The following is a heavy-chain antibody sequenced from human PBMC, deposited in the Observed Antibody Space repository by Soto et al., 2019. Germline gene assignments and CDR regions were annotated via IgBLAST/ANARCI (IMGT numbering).Heavy chain of an antibody. CDR3: ARGDYYDSSGYERHFDY. D-gene: IGHD3-22*01. V-gene: IGHV4-34*01. J-gene: IGHJ4*02. Sequence: KPSETLSLTCAVYGGSFSGYYWSWIRQPPGKGLEWIGEINHSGSTNYNPSLKSRVTISVDTSKNQFSLKLSSVTAADTAVYYCARGDYYDSSGYERHFDYWGQGTLVTVSS. CDR2: INHSGST. CDR1: GGSFSGYY.